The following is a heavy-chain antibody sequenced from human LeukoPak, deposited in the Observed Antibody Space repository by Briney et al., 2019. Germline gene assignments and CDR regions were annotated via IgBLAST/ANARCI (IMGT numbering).Heavy chain of an antibody. D-gene: IGHD5-24*01. V-gene: IGHV3-23*01. J-gene: IGHJ6*03. CDR3: ARDGQLSWRLQTYYYMDV. Sequence: GGSLRLSCAASGFTFSSYAMSWVRQAPGKGLEWVSAISGSGCSQYYADSVKGRFTISRDNSKNTLYLQMNSLRAEDKAVYYCARDGQLSWRLQTYYYMDVWGKGTTVTVSS. CDR2: ISGSGCSQ. CDR1: GFTFSSYA.